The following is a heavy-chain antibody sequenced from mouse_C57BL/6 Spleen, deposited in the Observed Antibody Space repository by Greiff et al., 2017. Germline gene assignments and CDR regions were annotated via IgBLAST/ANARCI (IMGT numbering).Heavy chain of an antibody. V-gene: IGHV1-53*01. J-gene: IGHJ1*03. D-gene: IGHD2-3*01. CDR2: INPSNGGT. Sequence: QVQLKQSGTELVKPGASVKLSCKASGYTFTSYWMHWVKQRPGQGLEWIGNINPSNGGTNYNEKFKSKATLTVDKSSSTAYMQLSSLTSEDSAVYYCARSSGYSLYWYFDVWGTGTTVTVSS. CDR3: ARSSGYSLYWYFDV. CDR1: GYTFTSYW.